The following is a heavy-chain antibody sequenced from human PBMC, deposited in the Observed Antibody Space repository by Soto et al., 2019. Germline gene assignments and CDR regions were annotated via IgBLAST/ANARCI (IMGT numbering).Heavy chain of an antibody. Sequence: ASVKVSCKASGYTFTSYAMHWVRQAPGQRLEWMGWINAGNGNTKYSQKFQGRVTITRDTSASTAYMELSSLRSEGTAVYYCARGCRSSWGNYYYYDMDVWGKGTTVTVSS. CDR2: INAGNGNT. J-gene: IGHJ6*03. CDR1: GYTFTSYA. CDR3: ARGCRSSWGNYYYYDMDV. D-gene: IGHD6-13*01. V-gene: IGHV1-3*01.